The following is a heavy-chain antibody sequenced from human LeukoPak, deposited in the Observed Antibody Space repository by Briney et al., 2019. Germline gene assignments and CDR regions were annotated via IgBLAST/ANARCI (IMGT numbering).Heavy chain of an antibody. CDR2: IIPIFGTG. V-gene: IGHV1-69*01. CDR3: AKGHDDFRQFDY. D-gene: IGHD3-3*01. Sequence: AASVKVSCKASGGTFANYAISWVRQAPGQGLEWMGGIIPIFGTGDSAQNFQGRLTITADESTRTTYMELSSLRSEDTAVYYCAKGHDDFRQFDYWGQGTLVTVSS. J-gene: IGHJ4*02. CDR1: GGTFANYA.